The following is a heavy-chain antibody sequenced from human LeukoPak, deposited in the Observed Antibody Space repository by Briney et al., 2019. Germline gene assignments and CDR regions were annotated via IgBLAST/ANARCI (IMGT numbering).Heavy chain of an antibody. D-gene: IGHD3-22*01. J-gene: IGHJ4*02. CDR1: GYTLTSYY. CDR3: AREGTYDSSGYYIDY. V-gene: IGHV1-46*01. CDR2: INPSGGST. Sequence: ASVKVSCKSSGYTLTSYYMRWVRQAPGQGLEWMGIINPSGGSTKYAQKFQGRFTMTRDTSTSTVYMEVSSLTSEDTAVYYCAREGTYDSSGYYIDYWGQGTLVTVSS.